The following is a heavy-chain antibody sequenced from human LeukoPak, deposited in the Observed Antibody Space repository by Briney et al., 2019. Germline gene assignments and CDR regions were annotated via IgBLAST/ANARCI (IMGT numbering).Heavy chain of an antibody. V-gene: IGHV1-46*01. CDR1: GYTFTSYY. D-gene: IGHD2-2*01. CDR3: AREGSQLRVWWFDP. Sequence: ASVKVSFKASGYTFTSYYMHWVRQAPGRALEWRGIINPSCGSTIYAQKFQGRVTMNRDTSTSKVYMELSSLRSEDTAVYYCAREGSQLRVWWFDPWGQGTLVSVSS. CDR2: INPSCGST. J-gene: IGHJ5*02.